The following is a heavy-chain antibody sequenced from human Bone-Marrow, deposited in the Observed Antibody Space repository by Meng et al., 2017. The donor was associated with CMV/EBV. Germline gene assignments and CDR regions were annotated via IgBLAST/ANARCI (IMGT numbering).Heavy chain of an antibody. J-gene: IGHJ3*02. V-gene: IGHV1-46*01. Sequence: ASVKVSCKASGYTFTSYYMHWVRQAPGQGLEWMGIINPSGGSTSYAQKFQGRVTMTRDTSTSTVYMELSRLRSDDTAVYYCARDTPSRVPAAIWGQGTMVTVSS. CDR2: INPSGGST. CDR1: GYTFTSYY. D-gene: IGHD2-2*01. CDR3: ARDTPSRVPAAI.